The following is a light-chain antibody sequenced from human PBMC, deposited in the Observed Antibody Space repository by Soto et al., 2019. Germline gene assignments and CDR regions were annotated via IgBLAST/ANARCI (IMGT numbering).Light chain of an antibody. J-gene: IGLJ1*01. CDR2: DNN. Sequence: QSVLTQPPSVSAAPGQKVTISCSGSSSNIGNNYVSWYQQPPGTAPKLLIYDNNKRPSGIPDRFSGSKSGTSATLGITGLQTGDEADYYCGTWDSSLSYVFGTGTKVTVL. CDR1: SSNIGNNY. CDR3: GTWDSSLSYV. V-gene: IGLV1-51*01.